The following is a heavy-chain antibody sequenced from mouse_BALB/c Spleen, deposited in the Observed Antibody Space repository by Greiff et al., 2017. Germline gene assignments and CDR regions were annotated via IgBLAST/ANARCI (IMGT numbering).Heavy chain of an antibody. D-gene: IGHD2-13*01. J-gene: IGHJ3*01. CDR2: IRNKANGYTT. V-gene: IGHV7-3*02. CDR1: GFTFTDYY. Sequence: EVKLVESGGGLVQPGGSLRLSCATSGFTFTDYYMSWVRQPPGKALEWLGFIRNKANGYTTEYSAYVKGRFTISRDNSQSILYLQMNTMRAEDSATYYCGRDVGDHRAWFAYWGQGTLVTVSA. CDR3: GRDVGDHRAWFAY.